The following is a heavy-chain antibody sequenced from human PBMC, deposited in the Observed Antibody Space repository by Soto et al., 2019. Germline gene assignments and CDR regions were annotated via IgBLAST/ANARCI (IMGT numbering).Heavy chain of an antibody. V-gene: IGHV5-51*01. CDR1: GYSFTSYW. CDR2: IYPGDSDT. J-gene: IGHJ6*02. CDR3: ARTSAAGKYYYGMDV. D-gene: IGHD6-13*01. Sequence: GESLKISCKGSGYSFTSYWIGWVRQMPGKGLEWMGIIYPGDSDTRYSPSFQGQVTISADKSISTAYLQWSSLKASDTALYYCARTSAAGKYYYGMDVWGQGTTVTVSS.